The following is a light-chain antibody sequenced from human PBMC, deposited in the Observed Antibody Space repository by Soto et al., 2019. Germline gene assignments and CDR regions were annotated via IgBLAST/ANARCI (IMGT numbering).Light chain of an antibody. Sequence: DIQVTQSPSSLSASVGDRVTLSCRASRIINTYLNWYQQKPGQAPTLLIYSASILQSGVPSRFTGSGSGTDFFLTINSLQPEDFAVYYCQQSYSNPLTFGGGTRVQIK. CDR1: RIINTY. J-gene: IGKJ4*01. V-gene: IGKV1-39*01. CDR3: QQSYSNPLT. CDR2: SAS.